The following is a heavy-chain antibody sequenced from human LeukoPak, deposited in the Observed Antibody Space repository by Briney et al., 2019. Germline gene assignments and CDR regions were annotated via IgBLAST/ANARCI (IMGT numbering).Heavy chain of an antibody. J-gene: IGHJ3*02. V-gene: IGHV4-59*01. D-gene: IGHD3-3*01. CDR2: IYYSGST. CDR3: ATYDFWSGYFSRGGGDAFDI. Sequence: SETLSLTCTVSGGSISSYYWSWIRQPPGKGLEWIGYIYYSGSTNYNPSLKSRVTISVDTSKNQFSLKLSSVTAADTAVYYCATYDFWSGYFSRGGGDAFDIWGQGTMVTVSS. CDR1: GGSISSYY.